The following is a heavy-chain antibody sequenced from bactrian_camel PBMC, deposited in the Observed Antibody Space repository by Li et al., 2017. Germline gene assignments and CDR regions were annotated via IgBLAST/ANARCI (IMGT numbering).Heavy chain of an antibody. Sequence: DVQLVESGGGSVQAGGSLKLSCEASGYTDSSYCMGWFRQAPGKEREGVALIDIDGSSTYADSVKGRFTISQDIAKRTIYLQMNSLKPEDTAMYYCAADCSGPTCGRAPCDYWGEGTQVTVS. V-gene: IGHV3S10*01. CDR3: AADCSGPTCGRAPCDY. D-gene: IGHD2*01. CDR2: IDIDGSS. CDR1: GYTDSSYC. J-gene: IGHJ4*01.